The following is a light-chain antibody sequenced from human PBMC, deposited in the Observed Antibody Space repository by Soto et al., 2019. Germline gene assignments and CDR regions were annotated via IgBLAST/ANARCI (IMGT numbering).Light chain of an antibody. V-gene: IGLV2-14*01. CDR3: SSHTSGSTRV. CDR2: EVT. Sequence: QSVLTPPASVSGSPGQSIAISCTGTSSDVGGYDYVSWYQQQPDKAPKLMIYEVTKRPSGVSNRFSGSKSGNTASLTISGLQSEDEADYYCSSHTSGSTRVFGTGTKVTVL. CDR1: SSDVGGYDY. J-gene: IGLJ1*01.